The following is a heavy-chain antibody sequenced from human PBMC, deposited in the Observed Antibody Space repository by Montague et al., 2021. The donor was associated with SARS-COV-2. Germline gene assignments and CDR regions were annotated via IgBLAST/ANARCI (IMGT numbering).Heavy chain of an antibody. Sequence: SLRLSCAASGFTFSDYYMSWIRQAPGMGLEWVSYISSSSSYTNYADSVKGRFTISRDNAKNSLYLQMNSLRAEDTAVYYCARGLMVYNGMDVWGQGTTVTVSS. CDR2: ISSSSSYT. J-gene: IGHJ6*02. V-gene: IGHV3-11*05. CDR3: ARGLMVYNGMDV. D-gene: IGHD2-8*01. CDR1: GFTFSDYY.